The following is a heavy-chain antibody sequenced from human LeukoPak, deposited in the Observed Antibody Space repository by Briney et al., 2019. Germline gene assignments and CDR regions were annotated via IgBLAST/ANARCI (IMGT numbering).Heavy chain of an antibody. CDR1: GGSFSGYY. CDR2: INHSGST. D-gene: IGHD5-18*01. V-gene: IGHV4-34*01. J-gene: IGHJ5*02. Sequence: SETLSLTCAVYGGSFSGYYWSWIRQPPGKGLEWIGEINHSGSTNYNPSLKSRVTISVDTSKNQFSLKVNSVTAADTAVYYCARRGYTYGWGWFDPWGQGTLATVSS. CDR3: ARRGYTYGWGWFDP.